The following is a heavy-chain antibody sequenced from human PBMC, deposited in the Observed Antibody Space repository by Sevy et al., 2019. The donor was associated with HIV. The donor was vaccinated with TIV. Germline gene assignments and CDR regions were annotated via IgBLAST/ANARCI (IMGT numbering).Heavy chain of an antibody. D-gene: IGHD3-3*01. CDR3: ARDGLYYDFWSGYRWFDP. J-gene: IGHJ5*02. CDR2: ISSSSSYI. CDR1: GFTFSSYS. Sequence: GGFLRLSCAASGFTFSSYSMNWVRQAPGKGLEWVSSISSSSSYIYYADSVKGRFTISRDNAKNSLYLQMNSLRAEDTAVYYCARDGLYYDFWSGYRWFDPWGQGTLVTVSS. V-gene: IGHV3-21*01.